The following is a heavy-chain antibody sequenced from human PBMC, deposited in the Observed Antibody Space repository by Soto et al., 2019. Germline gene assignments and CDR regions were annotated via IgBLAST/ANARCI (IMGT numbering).Heavy chain of an antibody. D-gene: IGHD4-17*01. Sequence: QVQLQQWGAGLLKPSETLSLTCAVYGGSFSGYYWSWIRQPPGKGLEWIGEINHSGSTNYNPSLKSRXXIXVXESKNQFSLKLSSVTAADTAVYYCARVRRSKGYLQHWGQGTLVTVSS. J-gene: IGHJ1*01. CDR2: INHSGST. V-gene: IGHV4-34*01. CDR1: GGSFSGYY. CDR3: ARVRRSKGYLQH.